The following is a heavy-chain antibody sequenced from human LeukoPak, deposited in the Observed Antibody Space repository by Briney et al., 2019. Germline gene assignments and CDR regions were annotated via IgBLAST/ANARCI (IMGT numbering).Heavy chain of an antibody. CDR2: IIPIFGTA. V-gene: IGHV1-69*13. CDR3: ARDGGPCDTWDY. D-gene: IGHD2-2*02. J-gene: IGHJ4*02. Sequence: SVKVSCKASGGTFSSYAISWVRQAPGQGLEWMGGIIPIFGTANYAQKFQGRVTITADESTSTAYMELSSLRSEDTAVYYCARDGGPCDTWDYWGQGTLVTVSS. CDR1: GGTFSSYA.